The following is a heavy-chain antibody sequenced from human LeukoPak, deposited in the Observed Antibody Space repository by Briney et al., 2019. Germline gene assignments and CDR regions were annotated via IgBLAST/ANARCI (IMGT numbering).Heavy chain of an antibody. D-gene: IGHD4-17*01. Sequence: SVKVSCKASGGTFSSYAISWVRQAPGQGLEWMGGIIPIFGTANYAQKFQGRVTITADESTSTAYMELSSLRSEDTAVYYCARLGYGDYQSYFDYWGQGTLVTVSS. CDR3: ARLGYGDYQSYFDY. CDR1: GGTFSSYA. CDR2: IIPIFGTA. J-gene: IGHJ4*02. V-gene: IGHV1-69*13.